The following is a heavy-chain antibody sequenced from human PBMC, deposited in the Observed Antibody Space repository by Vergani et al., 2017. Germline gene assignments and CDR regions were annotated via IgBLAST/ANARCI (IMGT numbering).Heavy chain of an antibody. CDR3: ARSPTVNVGLREY. V-gene: IGHV7-4-1*02. J-gene: IGHJ4*02. CDR2: INTNTGNP. D-gene: IGHD4-17*01. Sequence: QVQLVQSESELKNPGASVKVSCKGSGYNFRSYALNWVRQAPGQGLEWMGWINTNTGNPTYAQGITGRFVFSLDTSVSTAYLQINSLKAEDTAVYYCARSPTVNVGLREYWGQGTLVTVSS. CDR1: GYNFRSYA.